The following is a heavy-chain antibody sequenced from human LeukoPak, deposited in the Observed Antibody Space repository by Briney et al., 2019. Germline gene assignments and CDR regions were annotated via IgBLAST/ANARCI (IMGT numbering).Heavy chain of an antibody. CDR2: IKQDGSEK. J-gene: IGHJ6*03. D-gene: IGHD3-22*01. CDR3: AREGPADYYDSSGYYYPYYYYYMDV. CDR1: GFTFSSYW. Sequence: GGSLRLSCAASGFTFSSYWMSWVRQAPGKGLEWVANIKQDGSEKYYVDSVKGRFTISRDNAKNSLYLQMNSLRAEDTAVYYCAREGPADYYDSSGYYYPYYYYYMDVWGKGTTVTVSS. V-gene: IGHV3-7*01.